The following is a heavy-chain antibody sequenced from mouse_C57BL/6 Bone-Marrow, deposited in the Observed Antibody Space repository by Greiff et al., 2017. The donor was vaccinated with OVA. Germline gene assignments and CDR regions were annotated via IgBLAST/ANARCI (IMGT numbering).Heavy chain of an antibody. V-gene: IGHV1-84*01. D-gene: IGHD1-1*01. Sequence: QVQLQQSGPELVKPGASVKISCKASGYTFTDYYINWVKQRPGQGLEWIGWIYPGSGNTKYNDKFKGKDTMTVDTSSSTAYRQLSSLTSEDSAVYCCARWATTVAGFDYWGQGTTLTVSS. CDR1: GYTFTDYY. J-gene: IGHJ2*01. CDR2: IYPGSGNT. CDR3: ARWATTVAGFDY.